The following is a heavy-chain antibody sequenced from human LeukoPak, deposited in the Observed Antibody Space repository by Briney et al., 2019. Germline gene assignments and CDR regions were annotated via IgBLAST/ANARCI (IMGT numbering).Heavy chain of an antibody. CDR1: AFTFSSYA. D-gene: IGHD6-19*01. J-gene: IGHJ5*02. Sequence: GVPLRLSCAASAFTFSSYAMSWVRQPPGKGLEWVSTISGSGGSTYYVDSVKGRFTISRDNSKNTLYLQMNSLRAEDTAVYYCAKVPRSSANKWFDPWGQGTLVPVSS. CDR2: ISGSGGST. V-gene: IGHV3-23*01. CDR3: AKVPRSSANKWFDP.